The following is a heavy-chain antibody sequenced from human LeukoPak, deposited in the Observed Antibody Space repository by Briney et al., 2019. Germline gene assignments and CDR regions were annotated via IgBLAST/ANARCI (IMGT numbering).Heavy chain of an antibody. CDR2: ILYDGSNT. CDR1: GFTFGSYS. D-gene: IGHD3-10*01. Sequence: PGRSLRLSCVASGFTFGSYSMHWVRQAPGKGLEWVTFILYDGSNTYYADSVKGRFTISRDNSKNTLYLQMNSLRAEDTAVYYCARGFNRGFDPWGQGTLVIVSS. CDR3: ARGFNRGFDP. J-gene: IGHJ5*02. V-gene: IGHV3-30*04.